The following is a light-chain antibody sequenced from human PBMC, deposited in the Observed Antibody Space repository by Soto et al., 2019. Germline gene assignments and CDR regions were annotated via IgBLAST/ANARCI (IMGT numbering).Light chain of an antibody. J-gene: IGKJ1*01. CDR1: QTVGDRF. CDR3: QQTAWSPLP. CDR2: GAS. Sequence: ELVLTQSPGTLSLSPGERATLSCRASQTVGDRFLAWYQQNPGQAPRLLIYGASGRGTGVPDRFSGSGSGSGTDVTLTISRVEPEDFAVYYCQQTAWSPLPVGQGTRVDI. V-gene: IGKV3-20*01.